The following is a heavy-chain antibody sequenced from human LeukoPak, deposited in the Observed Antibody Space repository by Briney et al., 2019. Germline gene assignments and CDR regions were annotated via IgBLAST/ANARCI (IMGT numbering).Heavy chain of an antibody. V-gene: IGHV3-23*01. CDR2: ISGSGGST. CDR3: AKCLVRGVIILRGMDV. D-gene: IGHD3-10*01. J-gene: IGHJ6*02. Sequence: GGSLRLSCAASGFTFSSYAMGWVRQAPGKGLEWVSAISGSGGSTYYADSVKGRFTISRDNSKNTLYLQMNSLRAEDTAVYYCAKCLVRGVIILRGMDVWGQGTTVTVSS. CDR1: GFTFSSYA.